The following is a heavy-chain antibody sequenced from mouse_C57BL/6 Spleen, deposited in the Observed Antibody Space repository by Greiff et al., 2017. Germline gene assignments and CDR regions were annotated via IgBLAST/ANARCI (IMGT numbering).Heavy chain of an antibody. Sequence: VQLQESGAELVKPGASVKLSCKASGYTFTEYTIHWVKQRSGQGLEWIGWFYPGSGSIKYNEKFKDKATLTADKSSSTVYMELSRLTSEDSAVYFCARHEVELRYYGSSAWFAYWGQGTLVTVSA. CDR2: FYPGSGSI. CDR1: GYTFTEYT. V-gene: IGHV1-62-2*01. J-gene: IGHJ3*01. D-gene: IGHD1-1*01. CDR3: ARHEVELRYYGSSAWFAY.